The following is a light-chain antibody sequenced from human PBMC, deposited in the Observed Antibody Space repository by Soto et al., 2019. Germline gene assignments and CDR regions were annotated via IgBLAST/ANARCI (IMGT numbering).Light chain of an antibody. CDR2: DVN. V-gene: IGLV2-14*03. Sequence: QSALTQPDSVSGSPGQSITISCTGTSSDIGAYNFVSWYQHHPGKAPKLMLYDVNIRPSGVSNRFSGSKSGNTASLTISGLQAEEEADYYCTSWTTSTTMIFGGGTKLTVL. CDR1: SSDIGAYNF. J-gene: IGLJ2*01. CDR3: TSWTTSTTMI.